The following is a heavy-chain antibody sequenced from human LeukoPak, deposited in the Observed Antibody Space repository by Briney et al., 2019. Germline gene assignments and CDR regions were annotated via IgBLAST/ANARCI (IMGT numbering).Heavy chain of an antibody. CDR1: GYTFTRYA. CDR2: MNPNSGNT. D-gene: IGHD3-10*01. J-gene: IGHJ4*02. CDR3: ASVPGYYYGSGSLVY. Sequence: ASVKVSCKASGYTFTRYAMNWVRQATGQGLEWMGWMNPNSGNTGYAQKFQGRVTMTRNTSISTAYMELSSLRSEDTAVYYCASVPGYYYGSGSLVYWGQGTLVTVSS. V-gene: IGHV1-8*02.